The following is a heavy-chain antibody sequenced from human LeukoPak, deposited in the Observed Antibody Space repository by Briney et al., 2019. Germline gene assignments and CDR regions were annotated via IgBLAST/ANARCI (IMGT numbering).Heavy chain of an antibody. Sequence: SETLSLTCAVYGGSFSGYYWSWIRQPPGKGLEWIGEINHSGSTNYNPSLKSRVAISVDTSKNQFSLKLSSVTAADTAVYYCARDRYDYVWGSYRLSLDYWGQGTLVTVSS. CDR1: GGSFSGYY. J-gene: IGHJ4*02. V-gene: IGHV4-34*01. D-gene: IGHD3-16*02. CDR2: INHSGST. CDR3: ARDRYDYVWGSYRLSLDY.